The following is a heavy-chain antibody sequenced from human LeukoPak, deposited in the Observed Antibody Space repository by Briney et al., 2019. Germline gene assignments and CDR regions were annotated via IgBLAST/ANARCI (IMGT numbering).Heavy chain of an antibody. J-gene: IGHJ4*02. CDR3: ARMGDVYYESRGYPYYFDY. V-gene: IGHV3-7*01. CDR1: GFTFSSYW. D-gene: IGHD3-22*01. CDR2: IKQEGSEK. Sequence: GGSLRLSRAAPGFTFSSYWMSWVRQAPGKGLEWVANIKQEGSEKYYVDSVKGRFTMSRDNAKNSLYLQMNSLRAEDTAVYYCARMGDVYYESRGYPYYFDYWGQGTLVTVSS.